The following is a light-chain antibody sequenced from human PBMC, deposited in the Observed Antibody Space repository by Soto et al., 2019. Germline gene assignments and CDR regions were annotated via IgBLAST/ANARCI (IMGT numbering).Light chain of an antibody. CDR1: SSDVGGYNS. CDR3: AAWDGSLNGLYV. J-gene: IGLJ1*01. CDR2: DVS. Sequence: QSALTQPASVSGSPGQSITISCTGTSSDVGGYNSVSWYQQHPGKAPRLMIYDVSNRPSGVSNRFSGSKSGNTASLTISGLQAEDEADYYCAAWDGSLNGLYVFGSGTKVTVL. V-gene: IGLV2-14*01.